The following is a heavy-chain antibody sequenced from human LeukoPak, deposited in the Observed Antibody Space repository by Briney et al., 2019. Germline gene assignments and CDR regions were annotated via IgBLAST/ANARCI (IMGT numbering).Heavy chain of an antibody. D-gene: IGHD3-16*01. CDR2: IHPGDSDI. Sequence: GESLKISCKASGYNFSSNWIAWVRQMPGKGLEWVGNIHPGDSDIRYSPSFQGQVTISADRSSSTAYLQWSSLKASDTAMFYCARTPNNSPFDYVSWGQGTLVTVSS. V-gene: IGHV5-51*01. J-gene: IGHJ4*02. CDR1: GYNFSSNW. CDR3: ARTPNNSPFDYVS.